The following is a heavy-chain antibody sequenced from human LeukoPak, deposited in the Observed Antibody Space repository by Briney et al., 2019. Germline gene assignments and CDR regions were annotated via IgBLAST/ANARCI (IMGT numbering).Heavy chain of an antibody. CDR1: GFTFSTYW. V-gene: IGHV3-7*01. D-gene: IGHD3-22*01. CDR2: INQDGSEK. J-gene: IGHJ4*02. CDR3: ARDRALYDSRRGYYYTEDDY. Sequence: GGSLRLSCAASGFTFSTYWMSWVRQAPGKGLEWVANINQDGSEKYSVDSVKGRFTISRDNTKSSLYLQMNSLRADDTAVYYCARDRALYDSRRGYYYTEDDYWGQGTLVTVSS.